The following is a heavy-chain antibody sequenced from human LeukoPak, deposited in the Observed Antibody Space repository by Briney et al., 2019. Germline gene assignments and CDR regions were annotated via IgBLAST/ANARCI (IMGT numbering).Heavy chain of an antibody. CDR2: LYQTDST. CDR1: GYSISSGYY. CDR3: AGGGYSTFDY. D-gene: IGHD4-23*01. Sequence: SETLSLTCAVSGYSISSGYYWGWIRQPPGKGLEWIGSLYQTDSTYYSPSLKSRVTISIDTSKNQFSLKLGSVTAADTAVYYCAGGGYSTFDYWGQGTLVTVSS. V-gene: IGHV4-38-2*01. J-gene: IGHJ4*02.